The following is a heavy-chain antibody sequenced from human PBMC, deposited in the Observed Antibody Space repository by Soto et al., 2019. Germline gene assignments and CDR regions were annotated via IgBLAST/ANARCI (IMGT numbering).Heavy chain of an antibody. Sequence: GSLRLACAASVLTCSSYAMHWVRQGPGKGLEWVAVISYDGSNKYYADSVKGRFTISRDNSKNTLCLQMNSLRAEDTAVYYCATHTSVVVPAAHFDYWGQGTLVTVS. CDR3: ATHTSVVVPAAHFDY. V-gene: IGHV3-30-3*01. D-gene: IGHD2-2*01. J-gene: IGHJ4*02. CDR2: ISYDGSNK. CDR1: VLTCSSYA.